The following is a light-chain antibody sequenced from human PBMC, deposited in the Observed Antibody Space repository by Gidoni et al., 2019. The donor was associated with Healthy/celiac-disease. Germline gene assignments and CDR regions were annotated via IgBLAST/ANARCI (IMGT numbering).Light chain of an antibody. Sequence: EIVMTQSPATLSVSPGERATLTCRASQSVSSNLAWYQQKPGQAPRLLIYGASTRATGNPASFSGSGSGTEFTLTISSLQSEDFAVYYCQQYNNWPPLTFXGXTKVEIK. CDR3: QQYNNWPPLT. J-gene: IGKJ4*01. CDR1: QSVSSN. CDR2: GAS. V-gene: IGKV3-15*01.